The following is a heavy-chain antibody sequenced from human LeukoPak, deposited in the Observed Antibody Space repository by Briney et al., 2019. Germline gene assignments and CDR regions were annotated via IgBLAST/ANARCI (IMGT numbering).Heavy chain of an antibody. D-gene: IGHD6-19*01. CDR2: IIPIFGTA. V-gene: IGHV1-69*05. J-gene: IGHJ5*02. CDR1: GGTFSSYA. CDR3: ARGSSGWYGWFDP. Sequence: GASVKVSCKASGGTFSSYAISWVRQAPGQGLEWMGGIIPIFGTANYAQKFQGRVTMTRDMSTSTVYMELSSLRSEDTAVYYCARGSSGWYGWFDPWGQGTLVTVSS.